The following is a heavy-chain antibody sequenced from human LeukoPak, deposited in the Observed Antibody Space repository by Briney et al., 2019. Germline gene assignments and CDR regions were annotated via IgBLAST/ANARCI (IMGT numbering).Heavy chain of an antibody. CDR1: GGTFSSYA. Sequence: ASVKVSCKASGGTFSSYAISWVRQAPGQGLGWMGGIIPIFGTANYAQKFQGRVTITADESTSTAYMELSSLRSEDTAVYYCARFCSGGSCYPGGFDYWGQGTLVTVSS. D-gene: IGHD2-15*01. J-gene: IGHJ4*02. V-gene: IGHV1-69*13. CDR2: IIPIFGTA. CDR3: ARFCSGGSCYPGGFDY.